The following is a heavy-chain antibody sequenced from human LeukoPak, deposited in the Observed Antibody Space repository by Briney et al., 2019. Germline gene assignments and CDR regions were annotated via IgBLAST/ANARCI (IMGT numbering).Heavy chain of an antibody. Sequence: GGSLRLYCAASGFTFSSYGMHWVRQAPGKGLEWVAVISYDGSNKYYADSVKGRFTISRDNSKNTLYLQMNSLRAEDTAVYYCAKKDDYGDYLSHWPDYYYGMDVWGQGTTVTVSS. J-gene: IGHJ6*02. CDR1: GFTFSSYG. CDR3: AKKDDYGDYLSHWPDYYYGMDV. D-gene: IGHD4-17*01. CDR2: ISYDGSNK. V-gene: IGHV3-30*18.